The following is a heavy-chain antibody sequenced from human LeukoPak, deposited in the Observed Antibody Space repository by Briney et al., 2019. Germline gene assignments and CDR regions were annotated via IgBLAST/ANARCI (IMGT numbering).Heavy chain of an antibody. J-gene: IGHJ5*02. Sequence: PGGSLRLSCAASGFTFSTYSMQWVRQAPGKGLEWVSYIGSSSGPIHYADSVKGRFTISRDNAKNSLYLQMNSLRAEDTAVYYCARDRIPPGYSSSWYVGFDPWGQGTLVTVSS. D-gene: IGHD6-13*01. CDR1: GFTFSTYS. CDR2: IGSSSGPI. V-gene: IGHV3-48*04. CDR3: ARDRIPPGYSSSWYVGFDP.